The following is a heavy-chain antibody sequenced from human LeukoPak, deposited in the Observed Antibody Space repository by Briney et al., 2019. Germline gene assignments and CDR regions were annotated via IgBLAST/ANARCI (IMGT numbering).Heavy chain of an antibody. CDR1: GYSISSGYY. CDR3: TRESKYYYESGIYFYSTVSDY. CDR2: IHYSARI. D-gene: IGHD3-22*01. Sequence: SETLSLTCTVSGYSISSGYYWGWIRQPPGKGLEWIGSIHYSARIYYNPSLKSRLTISPDTSKNQFSLKLTSVTAADTAVYYCTRESKYYYESGIYFYSTVSDYWGQGILVTVSS. J-gene: IGHJ4*02. V-gene: IGHV4-38-2*02.